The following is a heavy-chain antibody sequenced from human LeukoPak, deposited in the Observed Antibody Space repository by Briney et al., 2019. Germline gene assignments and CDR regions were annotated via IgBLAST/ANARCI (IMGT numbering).Heavy chain of an antibody. D-gene: IGHD3-10*01. Sequence: GGSLRLSCAASGLTFGSYWMSWVRQAPGKGLEWVANIHPNGGVKNYVDSVKGRFTISRDNSKNTLYLQMNSLRAEDTAVYYCAKVRGGNLDAFDIWGQGTMVTVSS. V-gene: IGHV3-7*03. CDR3: AKVRGGNLDAFDI. CDR1: GLTFGSYW. J-gene: IGHJ3*02. CDR2: IHPNGGVK.